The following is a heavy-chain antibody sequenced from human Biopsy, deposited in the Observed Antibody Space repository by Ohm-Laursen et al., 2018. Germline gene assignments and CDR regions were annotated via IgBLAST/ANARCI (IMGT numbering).Heavy chain of an antibody. CDR3: ARDGEAKYCKHGVCPSDF. D-gene: IGHD2-8*01. CDR2: INQDGSQE. J-gene: IGHJ4*02. Sequence: SLRLSCAASGFTFSSYWMNWVRQAPGKGLEWVANINQDGSQEYSVDSVKGRFTISRDNAKNSVYLQMNSLRVEDTAVYYCARDGEAKYCKHGVCPSDFWGQGTLVTVSS. V-gene: IGHV3-7*01. CDR1: GFTFSSYW.